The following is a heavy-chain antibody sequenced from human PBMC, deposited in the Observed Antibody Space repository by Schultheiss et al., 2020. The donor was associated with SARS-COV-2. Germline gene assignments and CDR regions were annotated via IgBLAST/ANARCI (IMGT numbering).Heavy chain of an antibody. CDR1: GFTFSNYA. V-gene: IGHV3-30*01. Sequence: GGSLRLSCAASGFTFSNYAMHWVRQGPGKGLDWVTLISYDGSNKYYADSVKGRFTISRDNSKNTLYLQLNSLRPEDTAVYYCATVTASLARYHYYGMDVWGQGTTVTVSS. CDR3: ATVTASLARYHYYGMDV. J-gene: IGHJ6*02. CDR2: ISYDGSNK.